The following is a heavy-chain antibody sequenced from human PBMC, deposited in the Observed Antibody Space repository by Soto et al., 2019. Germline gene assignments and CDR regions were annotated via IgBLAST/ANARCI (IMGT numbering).Heavy chain of an antibody. J-gene: IGHJ4*02. D-gene: IGHD2-15*01. CDR2: VSGGGST. CDR1: GFTFTSYA. V-gene: IGHV3-23*01. Sequence: GGSLRLSCAAYGFTFTSYAMGWVRQAPGKGLEWVSVVSGGGSTYYADSVTGRFTVSRDNSKNTLSLQMNSLRAEDTAVYYCAKRRGAGGHFDYWGQGALVTVSS. CDR3: AKRRGAGGHFDY.